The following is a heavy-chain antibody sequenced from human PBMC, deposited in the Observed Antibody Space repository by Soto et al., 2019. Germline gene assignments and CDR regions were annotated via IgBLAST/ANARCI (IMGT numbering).Heavy chain of an antibody. J-gene: IGHJ4*02. Sequence: TLSLTCTVSGGSISSGGYYWSWIRQHPGKGLEWIGYIYYSGSTYYNPSLKSRVTISVDTSKNQFSLKLSSVTAADTAVYYCARGGYYYDSSGYSLNFDYWGQGTLVTVS. V-gene: IGHV4-31*02. CDR1: GGSISSGGYY. CDR3: ARGGYYYDSSGYSLNFDY. CDR2: IYYSGST. D-gene: IGHD3-22*01.